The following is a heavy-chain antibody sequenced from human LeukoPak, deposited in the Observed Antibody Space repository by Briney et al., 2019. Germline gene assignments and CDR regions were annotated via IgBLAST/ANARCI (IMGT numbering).Heavy chain of an antibody. CDR3: AKVRFGDSGDFDY. CDR2: ISWSGAST. CDR1: RFTFSTYA. J-gene: IGHJ4*02. Sequence: PGGSLRLSCAASRFTFSTYAMSWVRQAPGKGLALVSGISWSGASTYYADPVKGRFTISRDNSKNTLYLQLNSLRAEDTAVYYCAKVRFGDSGDFDYWGQGTLVTVSS. D-gene: IGHD4-17*01. V-gene: IGHV3-23*01.